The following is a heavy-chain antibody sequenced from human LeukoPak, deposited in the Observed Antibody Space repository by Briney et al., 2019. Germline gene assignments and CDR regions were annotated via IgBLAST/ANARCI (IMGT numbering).Heavy chain of an antibody. Sequence: GGSLRLSCAASGFTFSSYSMNWVRQAPGKGLEWVSSISSSSYIYYADSVKGRFTISRDNAKNSLYLQMNSLRAEDTAVYYCARTYYYGSAWDYWGQGTLVTVSS. CDR1: GFTFSSYS. CDR3: ARTYYYGSAWDY. D-gene: IGHD3-10*01. CDR2: ISSSSYI. J-gene: IGHJ4*02. V-gene: IGHV3-21*01.